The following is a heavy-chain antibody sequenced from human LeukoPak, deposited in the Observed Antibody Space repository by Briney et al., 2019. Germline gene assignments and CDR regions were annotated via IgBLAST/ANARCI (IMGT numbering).Heavy chain of an antibody. CDR1: GGSISSSNW. CDR3: ARDRYALTFDY. J-gene: IGHJ4*02. Sequence: SGTLSLTCAVSGGSISSSNWWSWVRQPPGKGLEWIGEIYHSGSTNYNPSLKSRVTISVDTSKNQFSLKLDSVTAADTAVYYCARDRYALTFDYWGQGILVTVSS. CDR2: IYHSGST. V-gene: IGHV4-4*02. D-gene: IGHD3-16*01.